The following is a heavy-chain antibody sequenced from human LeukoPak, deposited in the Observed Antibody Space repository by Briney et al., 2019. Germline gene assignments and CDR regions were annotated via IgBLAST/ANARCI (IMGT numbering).Heavy chain of an antibody. V-gene: IGHV4-59*01. D-gene: IGHD3-3*01. CDR1: GGSISSYY. J-gene: IGHJ5*02. CDR2: IYYSGST. Sequence: PSETPSLTCTVSGGSISSYYWSWIRQPPGKGLEWIGYIYYSGSTNYNPSLKSRVTISVDTSKNQLSLKLSSVTAADTAVYYCARGGESDFWSGYPYNWFDPWGQGTLVTVSS. CDR3: ARGGESDFWSGYPYNWFDP.